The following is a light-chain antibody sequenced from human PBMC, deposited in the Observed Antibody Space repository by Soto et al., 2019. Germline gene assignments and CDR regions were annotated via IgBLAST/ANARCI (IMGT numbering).Light chain of an antibody. CDR2: DVS. CDR3: GSYTSSSTLV. Sequence: QSALTQPASVSGSPGQAITISCTGTSSDVGGYHYVSWYQQHPGKAPKLMSYDVSNRPSGVSNRFSGSKSGNTASLTICGLQAEDEAEYYCGSYTSSSTLVFGGGTQLTVL. V-gene: IGLV2-14*01. CDR1: SSDVGGYHY. J-gene: IGLJ2*01.